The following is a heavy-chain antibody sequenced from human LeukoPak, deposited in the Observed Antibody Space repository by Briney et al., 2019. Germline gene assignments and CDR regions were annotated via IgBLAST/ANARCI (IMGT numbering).Heavy chain of an antibody. V-gene: IGHV3-43*02. Sequence: GGSLRLSCAASGFTFDDYAMHWVRQAPGKGLEWVSLISGDGGSTYYADSVKGRFTISRDNRKNSLYLQMNSLRTEDTALYYCAKALYPSDYYDSSGLPYGMDVWGQGTTVTVSS. D-gene: IGHD3-22*01. J-gene: IGHJ6*02. CDR2: ISGDGGST. CDR3: AKALYPSDYYDSSGLPYGMDV. CDR1: GFTFDDYA.